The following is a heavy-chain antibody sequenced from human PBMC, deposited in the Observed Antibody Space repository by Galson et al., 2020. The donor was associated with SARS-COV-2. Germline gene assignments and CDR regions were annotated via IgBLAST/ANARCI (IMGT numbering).Heavy chain of an antibody. D-gene: IGHD1-26*01. CDR1: GYTLTELS. J-gene: IGHJ4*02. CDR2: FDPKDGET. V-gene: IGHV1-24*01. Sequence: GESLKISCKVSGYTLTELSMHWVRQAPGKGLEWMGGFDPKDGETIYAQKFQGRVTMTEDTSTDTAYMELSSLRSEDTAVYYCATDFAIVGASPPFNWGQGTLVTVSS. CDR3: ATDFAIVGASPPFN.